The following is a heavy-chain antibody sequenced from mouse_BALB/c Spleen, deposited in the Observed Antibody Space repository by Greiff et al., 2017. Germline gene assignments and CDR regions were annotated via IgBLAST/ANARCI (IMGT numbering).Heavy chain of an antibody. J-gene: IGHJ1*01. CDR2: IWSGGST. D-gene: IGHD3-3*01. Sequence: VKLVESGPGLVQPSQSLSITCTVSGFSLTSYGVHWVRQSPGKGLEWLGVIWSGGSTDYNAAFISRLSISKDNSKSQVFFKMNSLQANDTAIYYWARNRGYFDVWGAGTTVTGSS. CDR1: GFSLTSYG. V-gene: IGHV2-2*02. CDR3: ARNRGYFDV.